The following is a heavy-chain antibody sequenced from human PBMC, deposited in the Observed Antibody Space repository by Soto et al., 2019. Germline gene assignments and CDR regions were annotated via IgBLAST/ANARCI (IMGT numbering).Heavy chain of an antibody. D-gene: IGHD3-16*01. Sequence: QITLKETGPTLVKPTHTLTLTCNFSGLSLNTRGVGVVWIRQSPGKARERLALIYWNDDKRYNPALKNRLSITKETSKDQVVLTMTYMDPVDTGTSFFAQGGGGMDVWGPGTTVTVSS. CDR1: GLSLNTRGVG. CDR2: IYWNDDK. V-gene: IGHV2-5*01. J-gene: IGHJ6*02. CDR3: AQGGGGMDV.